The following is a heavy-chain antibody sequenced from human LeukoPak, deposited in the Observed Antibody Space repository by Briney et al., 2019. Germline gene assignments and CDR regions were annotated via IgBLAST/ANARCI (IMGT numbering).Heavy chain of an antibody. V-gene: IGHV3-21*01. CDR2: ISSGSAYI. D-gene: IGHD1-7*01. CDR3: ASGTTGTTGFNY. J-gene: IGHJ4*02. Sequence: GRSLRLSCTASGYSFSDYTMHWVRQAPGKGLEWLSSISSGSAYIHYADSVKGRFTISRDNAKNSLNLQMSSLRAEDTAVYYCASGTTGTTGFNYWGQGTLVTVSS. CDR1: GYSFSDYT.